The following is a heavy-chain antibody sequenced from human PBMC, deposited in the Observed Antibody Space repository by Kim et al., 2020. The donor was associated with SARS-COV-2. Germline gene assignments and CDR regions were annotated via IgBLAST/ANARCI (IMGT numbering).Heavy chain of an antibody. CDR3: TRPTRGYSYGLDY. J-gene: IGHJ4*02. V-gene: IGHV4-39*01. CDR1: GASISSSNYF. D-gene: IGHD5-18*01. Sequence: SETLSLTCTVTGASISSSNYFWGWIRQPPGKGPEWIGSIYDSGNTYYDSSLKSRVSISVDTSKNQVSLKLSSVTAADTAVYYCTRPTRGYSYGLDYWAQGTLVTVSS. CDR2: IYDSGNT.